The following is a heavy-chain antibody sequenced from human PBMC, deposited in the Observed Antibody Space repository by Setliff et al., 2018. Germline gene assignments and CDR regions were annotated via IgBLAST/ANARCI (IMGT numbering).Heavy chain of an antibody. J-gene: IGHJ4*02. D-gene: IGHD3-16*01. V-gene: IGHV4-59*11. Sequence: TSETLSLTCTVSGASISTHYWSWIRQPPGTGLEWIGHTYSIGATNSNPSLKGRVTISVDTSKNQVSLKMNFVTAADTAVYYGARGGVLGTGDFVYWGQGTLVTVSS. CDR1: GASISTHY. CDR3: ARGGVLGTGDFVY. CDR2: TYSIGAT.